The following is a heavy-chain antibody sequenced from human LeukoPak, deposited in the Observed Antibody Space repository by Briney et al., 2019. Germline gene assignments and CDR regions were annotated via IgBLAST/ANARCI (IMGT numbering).Heavy chain of an antibody. CDR1: GYTFTGYY. Sequence: ASVKVSCKASGYTFTGYYVHWVRQAPGQGLEWMGWMNPNSGGTNSAQKFQGRVTMTRDTSISTAYMELSSPRSDDTAVYYCARGYYSDSSGYYPIWGQGTLVTVSS. J-gene: IGHJ4*02. V-gene: IGHV1-2*02. D-gene: IGHD3-22*01. CDR3: ARGYYSDSSGYYPI. CDR2: MNPNSGGT.